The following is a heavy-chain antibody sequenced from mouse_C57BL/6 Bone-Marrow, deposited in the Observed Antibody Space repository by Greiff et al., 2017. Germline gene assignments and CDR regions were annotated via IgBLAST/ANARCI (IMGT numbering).Heavy chain of an antibody. CDR3: AREGAYYYGSSYDYFDY. Sequence: QVQLQQPGTELVKPGASVKLSCKASGCTFTSYWMHWVKQRPGQGLEWIGNINPCNGGTNYNEKFKSKATLTVDKSSSTAYMQRSSLTAEDAAVYYCAREGAYYYGSSYDYFDYWGQGTTLTVSS. CDR2: INPCNGGT. CDR1: GCTFTSYW. J-gene: IGHJ2*01. D-gene: IGHD1-1*01. V-gene: IGHV1-53*01.